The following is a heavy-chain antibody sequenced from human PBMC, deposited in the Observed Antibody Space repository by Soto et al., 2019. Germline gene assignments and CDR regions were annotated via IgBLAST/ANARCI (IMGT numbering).Heavy chain of an antibody. D-gene: IGHD6-6*01. CDR2: INHSGST. CDR1: GGSFSGYY. CDR3: ARGRGFIAARPWFDY. V-gene: IGHV4-34*01. Sequence: SETLSLTCAVYGGSFSGYYWSWIRQPPGKGLEWIGEINHSGSTNYNPSLKSRVTISVDTSKNQFSLKLSSVTAADTAVYYCARGRGFIAARPWFDYWGQGTLVTVSS. J-gene: IGHJ4*02.